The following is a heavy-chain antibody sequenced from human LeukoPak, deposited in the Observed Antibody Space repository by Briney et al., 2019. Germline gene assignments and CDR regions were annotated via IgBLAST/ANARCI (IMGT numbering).Heavy chain of an antibody. CDR2: INPNSGGT. Sequence: GASVKVSCKASGYTFTGYYMHWVRQAPGQGLEWMGRINPNSGGTNYAQKFQGRVTMTRDTSISTAYMELSRLRSDDTAVYYCAVLMITLGGVIAQTLTLDYWGQGTLVTVSS. D-gene: IGHD3-16*02. J-gene: IGHJ4*02. CDR3: AVLMITLGGVIAQTLTLDY. V-gene: IGHV1-2*02. CDR1: GYTFTGYY.